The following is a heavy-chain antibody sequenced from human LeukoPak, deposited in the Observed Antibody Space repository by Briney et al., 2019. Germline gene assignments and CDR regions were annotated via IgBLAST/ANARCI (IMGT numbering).Heavy chain of an antibody. V-gene: IGHV3-21*01. CDR3: ARDSPSGYYFDY. D-gene: IGHD1-14*01. CDR1: GFTFSSYS. Sequence: GGSLRLSCAASGFTFSSYSMNWVRQAPGKGLEWVSSISSSSSYIYYADSVKGRFTISRDNAKNSLYLQMNSLRAEDTAVYYCARDSPSGYYFDYWGQGTLVTVSS. J-gene: IGHJ4*02. CDR2: ISSSSSYI.